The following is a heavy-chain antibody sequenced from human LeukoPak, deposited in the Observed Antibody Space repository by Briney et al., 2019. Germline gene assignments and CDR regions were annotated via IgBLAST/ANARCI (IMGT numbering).Heavy chain of an antibody. D-gene: IGHD2-15*01. CDR3: ARGSTPALRFCSGGSCYGFDY. V-gene: IGHV4-39*01. CDR2: SYYSGST. CDR1: GGSISSNSYY. Sequence: SETLSLTCAVSGGSISSNSYYWGWIRQPPGKGLEWIGSSYYSGSTYYNPSLKSRVTISVDTSKNQFSLKLSSVTAADTAVYYCARGSTPALRFCSGGSCYGFDYWGQGILVTVSS. J-gene: IGHJ4*02.